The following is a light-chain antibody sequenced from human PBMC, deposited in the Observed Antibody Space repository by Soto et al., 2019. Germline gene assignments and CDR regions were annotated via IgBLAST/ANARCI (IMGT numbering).Light chain of an antibody. Sequence: IVMTQSPDSLAVSLGERATINCKSSQSILYSSNNKNYLAWYQQKPGQPPKLLIYWASTRESGVPDRLRGRGSWTDFTLTISSPQAEDVAVYYCQHDYSSPFTLGPGTKVDIK. CDR3: QHDYSSPFT. CDR2: WAS. CDR1: QSILYSSNNKNY. V-gene: IGKV4-1*01. J-gene: IGKJ3*01.